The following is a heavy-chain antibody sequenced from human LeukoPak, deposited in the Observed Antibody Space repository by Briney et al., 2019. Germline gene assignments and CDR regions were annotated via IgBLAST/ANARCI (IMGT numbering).Heavy chain of an antibody. CDR2: IYYSGST. CDR1: GGSISSGDYY. CDR3: ASGHSSSPTFFDY. J-gene: IGHJ4*02. V-gene: IGHV4-30-4*08. D-gene: IGHD6-6*01. Sequence: SQTLSLTCTVSGGSISSGDYYWSWIRQPPGKGLEWIGYIYYSGSTYYNPSLKSRVTISVDTSKNQFSLKLSSVTAADTAVYYCASGHSSSPTFFDYWGQGTLVTVSS.